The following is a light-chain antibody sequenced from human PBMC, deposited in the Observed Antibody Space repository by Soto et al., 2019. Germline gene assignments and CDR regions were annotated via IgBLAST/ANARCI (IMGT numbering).Light chain of an antibody. CDR1: QSVTGTN. CDR2: SAS. J-gene: IGKJ2*01. Sequence: EIVLTQSPGTLSLSPGERATLSCRASQSVTGTNLAWYQQEPGQAPRLLIYSASSRPPGIPDSFSGSGSGTDFTLTINRLEPEDFAVYYCQQYGSSPYTFGQGTKLEIK. V-gene: IGKV3-20*01. CDR3: QQYGSSPYT.